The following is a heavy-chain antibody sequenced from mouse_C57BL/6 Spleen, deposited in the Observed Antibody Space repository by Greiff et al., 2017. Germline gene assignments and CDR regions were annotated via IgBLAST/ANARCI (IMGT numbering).Heavy chain of an antibody. J-gene: IGHJ3*01. CDR2: INPNNGGT. Sequence: EVQLQQSGPELVKPGASVKIPCKASGYTFTDYNMDWVKQSHGKSLEWIGDINPNNGGTIYNQKFKGKATLTVDKSSSTAYMELRSLTSEDTAVYYCARGVYYDYDGRFAYWGQGTLVTVSA. V-gene: IGHV1-18*01. D-gene: IGHD2-4*01. CDR1: GYTFTDYN. CDR3: ARGVYYDYDGRFAY.